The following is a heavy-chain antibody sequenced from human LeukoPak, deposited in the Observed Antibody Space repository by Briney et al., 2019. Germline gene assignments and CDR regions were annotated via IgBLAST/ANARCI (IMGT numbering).Heavy chain of an antibody. CDR1: GGSISSSSYY. CDR2: IYYSGST. D-gene: IGHD2-2*01. CDR3: YRYCSSISCLHSDAFDI. J-gene: IGHJ3*02. Sequence: SETLSLTYTVSGGSISSSSYYWGWIRQPPGKGLEWIGSIYYSGSTYYNPSPKSRVTISVDTSKNQFSLKLSSVTAADTAVYYCYRYCSSISCLHSDAFDIWGQGTMVTVSS. V-gene: IGHV4-39*01.